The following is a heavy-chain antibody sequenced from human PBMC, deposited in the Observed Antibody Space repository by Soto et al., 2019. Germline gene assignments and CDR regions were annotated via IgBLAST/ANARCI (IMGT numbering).Heavy chain of an antibody. V-gene: IGHV3-23*01. D-gene: IGHD1-26*01. CDR2: ISGSGGST. CDR3: ARRGSGSYYDY. J-gene: IGHJ4*02. CDR1: GFTFSSYA. Sequence: EVQLLESGGGLVQPGGSLRLSCAASGFTFSSYAMRWVRQAPVKGLEWVSAISGSGGSTYYADSVKGRFTISRDNSKNTLYLQMNSLRGEATAVYYCARRGSGSYYDYWGQGTLVTVSS.